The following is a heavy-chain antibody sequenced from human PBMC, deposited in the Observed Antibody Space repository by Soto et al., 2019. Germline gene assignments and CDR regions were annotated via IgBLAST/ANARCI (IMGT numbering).Heavy chain of an antibody. CDR3: AIESIPPDAFDI. CDR2: IWYDGSNK. Sequence: GGSVMLGCAASVVSCVSYGIHLVLQAPGKGLEWVAFIWYDGSNKYYSDSVKGRFAISRDNSKNTLYLQMNSLRAEDTAVYYCAIESIPPDAFDICCTAIMLT. J-gene: IGHJ3*02. V-gene: IGHV3-30*02. CDR1: VVSCVSYG. D-gene: IGHD2-2*02.